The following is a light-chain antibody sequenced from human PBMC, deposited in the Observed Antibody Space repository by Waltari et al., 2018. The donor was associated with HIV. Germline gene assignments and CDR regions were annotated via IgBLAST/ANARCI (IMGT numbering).Light chain of an antibody. Sequence: DIVMTQSPDSLAVSLGARAAINCKSSQSVLYSSSNKNYLAWYHQKPGQPPKLLIYWASTRESGVPDRFSGSGSGTDFTLTISSLQAEDVAVYYCQQYYSSPPTFGQGTKVEIK. CDR3: QQYYSSPPT. CDR2: WAS. CDR1: QSVLYSSSNKNY. J-gene: IGKJ1*01. V-gene: IGKV4-1*01.